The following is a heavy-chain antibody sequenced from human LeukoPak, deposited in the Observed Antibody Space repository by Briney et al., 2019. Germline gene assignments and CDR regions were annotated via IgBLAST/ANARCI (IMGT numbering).Heavy chain of an antibody. Sequence: ASVKVSCKASGYTFSNYYMHWVRQAPGQGLEWMGIINPSGGSTSYAQEFQGRVTMTRDTSTSTVYMELSSLRSEDTAVYYCAKDDSNGPQVYWGQGSLVTVSS. CDR1: GYTFSNYY. V-gene: IGHV1-46*01. D-gene: IGHD3-22*01. CDR3: AKDDSNGPQVY. CDR2: INPSGGST. J-gene: IGHJ4*02.